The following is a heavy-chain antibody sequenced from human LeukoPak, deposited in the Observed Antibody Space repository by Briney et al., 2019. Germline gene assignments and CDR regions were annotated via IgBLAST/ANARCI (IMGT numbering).Heavy chain of an antibody. CDR1: GGSISSYY. D-gene: IGHD6-19*01. J-gene: IGHJ4*02. Sequence: SETLFLTCTVSGGSISSYYWSWIRQPPGKGLEWIGSIYYSGSTYYNPSLKSRVTISVDTSKNQFSLKLSSVTAADTAVYYCATNPGIAVAGPTPTIDYWGQGTLVTVSS. CDR2: IYYSGST. CDR3: ATNPGIAVAGPTPTIDY. V-gene: IGHV4-39*07.